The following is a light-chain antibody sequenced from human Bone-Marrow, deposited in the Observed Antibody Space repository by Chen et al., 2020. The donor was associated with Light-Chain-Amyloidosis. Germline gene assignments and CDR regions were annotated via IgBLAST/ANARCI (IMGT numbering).Light chain of an antibody. CDR2: AAS. CDR3: QQANTFPLT. J-gene: IGKJ4*01. CDR1: QDVSNW. Sequence: DIEMTQSPSSVSASVGDRVTITCRASQDVSNWLAWYQLKPGRAPKLLIYAASTLGSGVPSRFSGSGSGTYFTLTITSLQPQDFASYFCQQANTFPLTFGGGTRVEI. V-gene: IGKV1-12*01.